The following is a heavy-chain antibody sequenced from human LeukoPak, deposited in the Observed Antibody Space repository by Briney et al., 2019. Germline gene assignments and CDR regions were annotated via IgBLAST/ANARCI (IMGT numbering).Heavy chain of an antibody. CDR2: IYTSGST. V-gene: IGHV4-61*02. Sequence: NPSETLSLTCTVSGGSINSGSYYWSWIRQPAGKGLEWIGRIYTSGSTKYNPSLKSRVTISVDTSKNQFSLKLSSVTAADTAVYYCANVGRTYRYSSSYTDYWGQGTLVTVSS. CDR3: ANVGRTYRYSSSYTDY. D-gene: IGHD6-13*01. CDR1: GGSINSGSYY. J-gene: IGHJ4*02.